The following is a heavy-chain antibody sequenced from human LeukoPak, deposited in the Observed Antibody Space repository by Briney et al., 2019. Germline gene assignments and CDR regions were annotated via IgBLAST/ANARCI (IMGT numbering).Heavy chain of an antibody. CDR3: VRDRGYSSGWYYFDY. J-gene: IGHJ4*02. V-gene: IGHV3-21*01. D-gene: IGHD6-19*01. CDR2: TSSSSSNI. CDR1: GFTFSSYS. Sequence: GGSLRLSCAASGFTFSSYSMNWVRQAPGKGLEWVSSTSSSSSNIYYADSVKGRLTISGDNAKNSLYLQMNSLRAEDTAVYYCVRDRGYSSGWYYFDYWGQGALVTVSS.